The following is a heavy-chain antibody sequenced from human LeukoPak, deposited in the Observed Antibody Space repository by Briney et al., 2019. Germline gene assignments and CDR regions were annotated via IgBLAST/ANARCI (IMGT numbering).Heavy chain of an antibody. V-gene: IGHV4-61*02. D-gene: IGHD3-10*01. J-gene: IGHJ5*02. CDR2: IYTSGST. CDR3: ARGYYGTGFDP. Sequence: PSETLSLTCTVSGGSISSGSYYWSWIRQPAGKGLEWIGRIYTSGSTNYNPSLKSRVTISVDTSKNQFSLKLSSVTAADTAVYYCARGYYGTGFDPWGQGTLVTVSS. CDR1: GGSISSGSYY.